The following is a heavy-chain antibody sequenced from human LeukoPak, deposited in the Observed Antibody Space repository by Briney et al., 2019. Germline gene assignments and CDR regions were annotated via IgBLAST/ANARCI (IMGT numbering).Heavy chain of an antibody. V-gene: IGHV1-24*01. Sequence: GASVKVSCKVSGYTLTELSMHWVRQAPGKGLEWMGGFDPEDGETIYAQKFQGRVTMTRDTSISTAYMELSRLRSDDTAVYYCAQVSGRSVGALDYWGQGTLVTVSS. D-gene: IGHD1-26*01. CDR1: GYTLTELS. J-gene: IGHJ4*02. CDR2: FDPEDGET. CDR3: AQVSGRSVGALDY.